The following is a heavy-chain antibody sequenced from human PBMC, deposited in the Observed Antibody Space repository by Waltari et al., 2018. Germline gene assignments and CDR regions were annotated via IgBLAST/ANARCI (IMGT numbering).Heavy chain of an antibody. Sequence: QVQLQQWGAGLLKPSETLSLTCAVYGGSFSGYYWSWIRQPPGKGLEWIGEINHSGSTNYNPSLKSRFTISVDTSKNQFSLKLSSVTAADTAVYYCARRALNPRFGGTRGYFDYWGQGTLVTVSS. V-gene: IGHV4-34*01. CDR2: INHSGST. CDR3: ARRALNPRFGGTRGYFDY. CDR1: GGSFSGYY. D-gene: IGHD3-16*01. J-gene: IGHJ4*02.